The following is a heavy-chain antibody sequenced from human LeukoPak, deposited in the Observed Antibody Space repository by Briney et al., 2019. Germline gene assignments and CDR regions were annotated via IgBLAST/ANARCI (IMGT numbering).Heavy chain of an antibody. V-gene: IGHV3-74*01. CDR1: GFTFSSYW. D-gene: IGHD2-2*01. CDR2: INTDGSST. CDR3: ARVRVVDGPHEAPDAFDI. Sequence: PGGSLRLSCAASGFTFSSYWMHWVRQAPGKGLVWVSRINTDGSSTSYADSVKGRFTISRDNAKNTLYLQMNSLRAEDTAVYYCARVRVVDGPHEAPDAFDIWGQGTMVTVSS. J-gene: IGHJ3*02.